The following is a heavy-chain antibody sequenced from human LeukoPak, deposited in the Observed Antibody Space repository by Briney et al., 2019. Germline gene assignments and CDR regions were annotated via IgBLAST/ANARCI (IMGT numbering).Heavy chain of an antibody. CDR3: ARDVDHYDSTAKGLVDI. J-gene: IGHJ3*02. Sequence: GASVKVSCKASGYTFTGYYMHWVRQAPGQGLESMGWINPNSGGTNFAQKFQGRVTMTRDTSISTAYMDLSRLRSDDTAVYYCARDVDHYDSTAKGLVDIWGQGTMVTVSS. CDR2: INPNSGGT. V-gene: IGHV1-2*02. D-gene: IGHD3-22*01. CDR1: GYTFTGYY.